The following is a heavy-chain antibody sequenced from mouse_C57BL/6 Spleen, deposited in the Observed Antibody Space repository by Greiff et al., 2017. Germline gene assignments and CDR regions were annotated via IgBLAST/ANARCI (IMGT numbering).Heavy chain of an antibody. J-gene: IGHJ3*01. Sequence: QVQLQQPGTDLVKPGASVKLSCTASGFTFTSYWMHWVQPAPGQGLEWIGNINPSNGGTNYTDTFKSKVTLTVDKSSSTAYMQLSSLTSEDSAVYYCARGYQAWFADWGQGTLVTVSA. CDR2: INPSNGGT. D-gene: IGHD2-2*01. V-gene: IGHV1-53*01. CDR3: ARGYQAWFAD. CDR1: GFTFTSYW.